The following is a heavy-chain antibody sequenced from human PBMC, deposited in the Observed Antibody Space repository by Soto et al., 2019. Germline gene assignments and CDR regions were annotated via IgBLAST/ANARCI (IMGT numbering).Heavy chain of an antibody. D-gene: IGHD1-7*01. CDR2: IWYDGSNK. J-gene: IGHJ6*02. V-gene: IGHV3-33*01. CDR1: GFTFSSYG. Sequence: ESGGGVVQPGRSLRLSCAASGFTFSSYGMHWVRQAPGKGLEWVAVIWYDGSNKYFADSVKGRFTISRDNSKNTLYLQMNSLRAEDTAVYYCAREELELRRDDYYYYGMDVWGQGTTVTVSS. CDR3: AREELELRRDDYYYYGMDV.